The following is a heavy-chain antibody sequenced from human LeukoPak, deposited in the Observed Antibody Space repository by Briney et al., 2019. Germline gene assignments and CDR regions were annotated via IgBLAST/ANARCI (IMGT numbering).Heavy chain of an antibody. CDR3: ARDFGETSLPNWFDP. Sequence: SETLSLTCSVSGMSITSRHYWGWIRQTPGKGLEWIGSTSHSDSPYYNPSLESRVTISLDTSRNLFSLKLTSVTAVDTAVYFCARDFGETSLPNWFDPWGQGTLVIVSS. CDR1: GMSITSRHY. CDR2: TSHSDSP. V-gene: IGHV4-38-2*02. D-gene: IGHD3-16*01. J-gene: IGHJ5*02.